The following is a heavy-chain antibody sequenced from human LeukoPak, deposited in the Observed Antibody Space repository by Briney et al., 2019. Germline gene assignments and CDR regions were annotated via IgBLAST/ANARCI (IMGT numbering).Heavy chain of an antibody. J-gene: IGHJ6*02. V-gene: IGHV4-34*01. CDR2: INHSGST. D-gene: IGHD2-15*01. CDR3: ARGPLVGLASYYYYGMDV. CDR1: GGSFSGYY. Sequence: SETLSLTCAVYGGSFSGYYWSWIRQSPGKGLEWIGEINHSGSTNYNPSLKSRVTISVDTSKNQFSLKLSSVTAADTAVYYCARGPLVGLASYYYYGMDVWGQGTTVTVSS.